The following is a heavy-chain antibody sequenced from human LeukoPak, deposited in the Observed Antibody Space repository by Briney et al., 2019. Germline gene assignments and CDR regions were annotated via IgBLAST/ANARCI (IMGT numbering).Heavy chain of an antibody. J-gene: IGHJ4*02. CDR1: GFTFSNAW. D-gene: IGHD6-13*01. CDR3: VKSSGWYSSSWYLTE. Sequence: GGSLRLSCAASGFTFSNAWMSWVRQAPGKGLEWVSSIGSNVGNTFYADSVKGRFTISRDNPKSTLYLQMNSLSVGDTAVYYCVKSSGWYSSSWYLTEWGQGILVSVSS. CDR2: IGSNVGNT. V-gene: IGHV3-23*01.